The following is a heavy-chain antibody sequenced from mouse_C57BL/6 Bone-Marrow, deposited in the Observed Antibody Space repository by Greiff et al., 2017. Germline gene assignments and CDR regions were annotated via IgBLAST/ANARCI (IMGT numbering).Heavy chain of an antibody. CDR3: ALDGSSPACFAY. J-gene: IGHJ3*01. V-gene: IGHV14-2*01. Sequence: VQLQQSGAELVKPGASVKLSCTASGFNIKDYYMHWVKPRTEQGLEWLGRIDTEDGDTKYAPKFQGKATIPTDTSSNTADLQLSSLTSEDTAVYYWALDGSSPACFAYWGQGTLVTVSA. CDR1: GFNIKDYY. D-gene: IGHD1-1*01. CDR2: IDTEDGDT.